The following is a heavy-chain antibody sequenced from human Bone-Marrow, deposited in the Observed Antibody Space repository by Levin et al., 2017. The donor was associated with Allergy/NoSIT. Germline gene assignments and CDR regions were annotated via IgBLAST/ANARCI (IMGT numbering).Heavy chain of an antibody. CDR1: GYSISSGYY. J-gene: IGHJ6*02. Sequence: SETLSLTCAVSGYSISSGYYWGWIRQPPGKGLEWIGSIYHSGSTYYNPSLKSRVTISVDTSKNQFSLKLSSVTAADTAVYYCARKGAPDPRRITMVRGVIIRYYDYGMDVWGQGTTVTVSS. CDR2: IYHSGST. CDR3: ARKGAPDPRRITMVRGVIIRYYDYGMDV. D-gene: IGHD3-10*01. V-gene: IGHV4-38-2*01.